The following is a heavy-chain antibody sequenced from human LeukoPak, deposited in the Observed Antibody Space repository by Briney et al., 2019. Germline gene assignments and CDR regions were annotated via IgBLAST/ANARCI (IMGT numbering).Heavy chain of an antibody. Sequence: PGGSLRLSCAASGFTFSSYWMSWVRQAPGKGLEWVANIKQDGSEKYYVDSVKGRFTISRDSAKNSLYLQMNSLRAEDTAVYYCAKVDDFWSGWSAYWGQGTLVTVSS. D-gene: IGHD3-3*01. CDR2: IKQDGSEK. V-gene: IGHV3-7*03. CDR3: AKVDDFWSGWSAY. CDR1: GFTFSSYW. J-gene: IGHJ4*02.